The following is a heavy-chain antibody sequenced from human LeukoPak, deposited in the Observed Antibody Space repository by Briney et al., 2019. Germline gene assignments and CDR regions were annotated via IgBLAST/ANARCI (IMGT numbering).Heavy chain of an antibody. V-gene: IGHV4-59*12. CDR1: GGSISSYY. CDR3: ARDTSYDSSLGDAFDI. Sequence: PSETLSLTCTVSGGSISSYYWSWIRQPPGKGLEWIGYIYYSGSTNYNPSLKSRVTISVDTSKNQFSLKLSSVTAADTAVYYCARDTSYDSSLGDAFDIWGQGTMVTVSS. CDR2: IYYSGST. J-gene: IGHJ3*02. D-gene: IGHD3-22*01.